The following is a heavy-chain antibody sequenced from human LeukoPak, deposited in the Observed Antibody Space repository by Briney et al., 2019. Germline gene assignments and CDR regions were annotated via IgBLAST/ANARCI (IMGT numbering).Heavy chain of an antibody. Sequence: ASVKVSCKASGYTFTSYDINWVRQATGQGLEWMGWMNPNSGNTGYAQKFQGRVTMTRNTSISTAYMELSSLRSEDTAVHYCARGRDITMVRGASNWFDPWGQGTLVTVSS. CDR2: MNPNSGNT. V-gene: IGHV1-8*01. D-gene: IGHD3-10*01. CDR3: ARGRDITMVRGASNWFDP. CDR1: GYTFTSYD. J-gene: IGHJ5*02.